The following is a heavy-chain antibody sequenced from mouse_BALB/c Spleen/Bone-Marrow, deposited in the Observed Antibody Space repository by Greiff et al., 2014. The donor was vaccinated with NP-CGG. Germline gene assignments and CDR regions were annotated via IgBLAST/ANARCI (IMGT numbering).Heavy chain of an antibody. CDR2: IDPENGNI. J-gene: IGHJ2*01. CDR3: TRRGFDF. V-gene: IGHV14-3*02. CDR1: GFNIKDTY. Sequence: EVKLQESGAELVKPGASVKLSCTASGFNIKDTYIHWVKRRPEQGLEWIGRIDPENGNIKYDPKFQVKATITADTSSNTAYLQLISLTSEDTAVYYCTRRGFDFWGQGTTLTVSS.